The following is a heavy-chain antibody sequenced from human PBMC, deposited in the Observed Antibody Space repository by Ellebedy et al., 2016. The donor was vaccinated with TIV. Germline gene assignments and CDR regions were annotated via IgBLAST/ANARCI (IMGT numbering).Heavy chain of an antibody. J-gene: IGHJ4*02. CDR2: VGGAGNRA. D-gene: IGHD3-22*01. CDR3: VKGGYREIHYHSTAYDR. V-gene: IGHV3-23*01. Sequence: GESLKISCTTSEFTLMNYAMSWVHQAPGKGLEWVSTVGGAGNRAYYADSVKGRFTISRDIPKNTLYLQMDSLSAEDTAVYYCVKGGYREIHYHSTAYDRWGQGTLVTVSS. CDR1: EFTLMNYA.